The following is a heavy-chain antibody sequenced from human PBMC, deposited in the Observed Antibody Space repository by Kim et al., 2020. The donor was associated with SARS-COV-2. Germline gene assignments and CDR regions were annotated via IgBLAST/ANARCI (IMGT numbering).Heavy chain of an antibody. V-gene: IGHV1-24*01. CDR3: TTQKGICSDFYGLDV. D-gene: IGHD6-19*01. Sequence: ASVKVSCKVSGYTLTDLSMHWVRQAPGQGLEWMGGFDAEDGEIIYTQKFQGRVTMTEDTSTDTAYMELSSLSTEDTAVYYCTTQKGICSDFYGLDVWGQGTTVIVSS. CDR2: FDAEDGEI. J-gene: IGHJ6*02. CDR1: GYTLTDLS.